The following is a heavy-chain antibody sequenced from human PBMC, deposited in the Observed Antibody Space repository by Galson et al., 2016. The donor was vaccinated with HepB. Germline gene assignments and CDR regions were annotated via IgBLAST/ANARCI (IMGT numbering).Heavy chain of an antibody. V-gene: IGHV2-5*01. D-gene: IGHD3-16*02. J-gene: IGHJ4*02. CDR1: GFSLTTDGVG. CDR3: VHLYKTYDYVWGTYQYRFDN. CDR2: TYWNDDE. Sequence: PALVKPTQTLTLTCTFHGFSLTTDGVGVAWIRQPPGEALEWLAVTYWNDDELYSPSLISRLTLAKDTPKNQVVLTMTNVDPVDTATYYCVHLYKTYDYVWGTYQYRFDNWGQGTLVTVSS.